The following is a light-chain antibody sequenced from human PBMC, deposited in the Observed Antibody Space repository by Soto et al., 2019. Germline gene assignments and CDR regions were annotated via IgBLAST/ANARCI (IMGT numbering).Light chain of an antibody. CDR3: QKYNSARWT. V-gene: IGKV1-27*01. J-gene: IGKJ1*01. CDR1: QGISNY. CDR2: AAS. Sequence: DIQMTQSPSSLSASVGDRVTITCRASQGISNYLAWYQQKPGKVPKLLIYAASTLQSGVPSRFSGSGSGTDFTLTITSLQPEDVATYYWQKYNSARWTFGQGTKVEIK.